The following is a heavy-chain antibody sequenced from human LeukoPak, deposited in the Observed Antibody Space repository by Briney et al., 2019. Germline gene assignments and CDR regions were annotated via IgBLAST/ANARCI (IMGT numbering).Heavy chain of an antibody. V-gene: IGHV3-43D*03. CDR2: ISRDGGRI. J-gene: IGHJ4*02. CDR1: HFTFDDYA. Sequence: GGSLRLSCAASHFTFDDYAMHWVRQAPGKGLEWVSLISRDGGRIYYADSVKGRFTISRDNSKNSLFLQMTRLSAEDTAFYYCAKGGGDTAMAMDYWGQGTLVTVS. CDR3: AKGGGDTAMAMDY. D-gene: IGHD5-18*01.